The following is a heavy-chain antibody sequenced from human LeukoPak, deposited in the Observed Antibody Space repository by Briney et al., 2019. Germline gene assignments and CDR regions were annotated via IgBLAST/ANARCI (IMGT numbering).Heavy chain of an antibody. CDR2: IYYSGNT. V-gene: IGHV4-30-4*08. CDR1: GGSISSGYYC. D-gene: IGHD3-16*01. Sequence: SQTLSLTCTVSGGSISSGYYCWSWIRQPPGKGLVWLGYIYYSGNTYYNPPLQSRVTIAVDTFKNQFSLKLSSVTAVDTGVYYCARDRLGDPIDYWGQGTLVTVSS. CDR3: ARDRLGDPIDY. J-gene: IGHJ4*02.